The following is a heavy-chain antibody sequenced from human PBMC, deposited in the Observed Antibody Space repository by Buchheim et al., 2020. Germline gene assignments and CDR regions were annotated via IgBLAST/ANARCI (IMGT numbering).Heavy chain of an antibody. J-gene: IGHJ6*02. CDR3: ARDKYKNYYGSGTYPGRDYYYGMDV. V-gene: IGHV3-48*01. CDR2: ISSDSGSI. CDR1: GFTFSHYS. Sequence: EVQLVESGGGLVQPGGSLRLSCAASGFTFSHYSMNWVRQAPGKGLEWVSYISSDSGSIHYADSVKGRFTISRDNSRNTLYLQMNSLRVDDTAVYYCARDKYKNYYGSGTYPGRDYYYGMDVWGQGTT. D-gene: IGHD3-10*01.